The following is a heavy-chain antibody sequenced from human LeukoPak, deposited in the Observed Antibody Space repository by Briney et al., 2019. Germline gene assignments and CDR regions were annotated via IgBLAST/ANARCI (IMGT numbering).Heavy chain of an antibody. CDR2: ISSTASSI. CDR3: ARDVTYHGGDWFDP. Sequence: GGSLRLSCAASEFTFSSYSMSWVRQAPGKGLERGSYISSTASSIYYADSVKGRFTISRDNAKNSLYLQMNSLRAEDTAVYYCARDVTYHGGDWFDPWGQGTLVTVSS. CDR1: EFTFSSYS. J-gene: IGHJ5*02. V-gene: IGHV3-48*04. D-gene: IGHD4-23*01.